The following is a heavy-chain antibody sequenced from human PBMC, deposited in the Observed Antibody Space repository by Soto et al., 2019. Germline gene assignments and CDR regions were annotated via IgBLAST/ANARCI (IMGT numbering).Heavy chain of an antibody. Sequence: SETLSLTCTVSGGSSRSGDSYWSWIRQPPGKCLEWIGYIYYSGSTYYNPSLKSRVTISLDTSKNQFSLNLSSVTASDTAIYYCTKGATSPFDSWGQGTRVTV. V-gene: IGHV4-30-4*03. CDR1: GGSSRSGDSY. CDR2: IYYSGST. J-gene: IGHJ4*02. CDR3: TKGATSPFDS. D-gene: IGHD1-1*01.